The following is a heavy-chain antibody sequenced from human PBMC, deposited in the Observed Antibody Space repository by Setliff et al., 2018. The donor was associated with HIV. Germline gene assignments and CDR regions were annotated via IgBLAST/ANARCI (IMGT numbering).Heavy chain of an antibody. D-gene: IGHD2-8*02. V-gene: IGHV4-38-2*02. CDR1: GSAISSNSY. CDR3: ARDTGVNVAPDGRGYHTFDF. J-gene: IGHJ3*01. Sequence: SETLSLTCSVSGSAISSNSYWWAWIRQPPGKGLEYIGTIYHRGGTFNNPSLKSRVVMSVDTSKNQFSLKLTSVTAADTATYYCARDTGVNVAPDGRGYHTFDFWGRGTMVTVSS. CDR2: IYHRGGT.